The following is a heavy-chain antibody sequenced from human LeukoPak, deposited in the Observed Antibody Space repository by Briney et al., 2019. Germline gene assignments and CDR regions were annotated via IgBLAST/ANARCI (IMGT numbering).Heavy chain of an antibody. CDR1: GFTFSSYA. V-gene: IGHV3-23*01. D-gene: IGHD6-19*01. J-gene: IGHJ4*02. Sequence: GGSLRLSCAASGFTFSSYAMSWVRQAPGKGLEWVSSISGSGGRTHYADSVRGRFTISRDNSKNTLYLQMDSLRAEGTAVYYCAKEVAGTHWGQGTLVTVSS. CDR3: AKEVAGTH. CDR2: ISGSGGRT.